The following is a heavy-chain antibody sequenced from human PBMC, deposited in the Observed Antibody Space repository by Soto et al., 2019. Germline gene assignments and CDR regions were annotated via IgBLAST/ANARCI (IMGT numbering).Heavy chain of an antibody. J-gene: IGHJ3*02. CDR1: GFTFSSYS. CDR2: ISSSSSHI. CDR3: ASDGGELLARGAFDI. V-gene: IGHV3-21*01. D-gene: IGHD1-26*01. Sequence: GSLRLSCAASGFTFSSYSMNWVRQAPGRGLEWVSCISSSSSHIYYADSVKGRFTSSRDNAKNSLYLQMSSMRAEETAVYYYASDGGELLARGAFDIWGQGTMVTVS.